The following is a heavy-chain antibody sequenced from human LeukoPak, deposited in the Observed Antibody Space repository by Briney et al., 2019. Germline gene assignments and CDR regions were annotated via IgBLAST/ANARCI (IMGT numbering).Heavy chain of an antibody. CDR3: ARWTGSVTARNYYYYMDV. V-gene: IGHV4-61*02. J-gene: IGHJ6*03. D-gene: IGHD6-6*01. CDR1: GGSVRRGNYY. CDR2: SYTSGTT. Sequence: SETLSLTCTVSGGSVRRGNYYCTWIRQPAGGGLEWIGRSYTSGTTDYNPSLRTRVTISVDAPRNQSSLNLSAVTAADTAVYYCARWTGSVTARNYYYYMDVWGEGTTVTVSS.